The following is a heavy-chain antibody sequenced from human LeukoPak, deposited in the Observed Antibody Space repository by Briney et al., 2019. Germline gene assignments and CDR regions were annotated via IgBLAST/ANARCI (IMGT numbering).Heavy chain of an antibody. Sequence: GGSLRLSCAASGFTFSNYDMHWVRQAPGKGLERVAVISYDGTDKSYADSVKGRFTISRDNSKSTLYLQMNSPRPADTAVYYCAKDRWTGSYYFDFWGQGALLTVSS. V-gene: IGHV3-30*18. CDR1: GFTFSNYD. J-gene: IGHJ4*02. D-gene: IGHD4-23*01. CDR3: AKDRWTGSYYFDF. CDR2: ISYDGTDK.